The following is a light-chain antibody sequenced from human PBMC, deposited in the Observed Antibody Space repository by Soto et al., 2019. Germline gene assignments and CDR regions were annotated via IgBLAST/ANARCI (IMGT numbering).Light chain of an antibody. CDR1: SSNIGSNP. Sequence: QSVLTQPPSASGPPGQRVTISCSGSSSNIGSNPVNWYQQLPGTAPKLVIYNNSERPSGVPDRFSGSKSGTSGSLAISGLQSEDEAEYYCAAWDDGLNGPYVFGTGTKLTVL. V-gene: IGLV1-44*01. CDR3: AAWDDGLNGPYV. CDR2: NNS. J-gene: IGLJ1*01.